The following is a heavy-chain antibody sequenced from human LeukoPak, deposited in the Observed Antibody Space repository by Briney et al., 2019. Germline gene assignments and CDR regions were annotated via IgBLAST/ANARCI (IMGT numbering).Heavy chain of an antibody. V-gene: IGHV3-21*01. Sequence: PGGSLRLSCAAPGFTFSSYSMNWVRQAPGKGLEWVSSISSSSSYIYYADSVKGRFAISRDNAKNSLYLQMNSLRAEDTAVYYCARDEYSSSSWYYFDYWGQGTLVTVSS. D-gene: IGHD6-6*01. J-gene: IGHJ4*02. CDR3: ARDEYSSSSWYYFDY. CDR2: ISSSSSYI. CDR1: GFTFSSYS.